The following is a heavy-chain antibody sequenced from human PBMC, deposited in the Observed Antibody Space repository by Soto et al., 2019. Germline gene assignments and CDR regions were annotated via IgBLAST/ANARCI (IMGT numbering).Heavy chain of an antibody. D-gene: IGHD3-10*01. Sequence: GASVKVSCKASGGTFSSYAISWVRQAPGQGLEWMGGIIPIFGTANYAQKFQGRVTITADESTSTAYMELSSLRSEDTAVYYCARAEYYGSGSSYNWFDPWGQGTLVTV. CDR3: ARAEYYGSGSSYNWFDP. V-gene: IGHV1-69*13. CDR1: GGTFSSYA. J-gene: IGHJ5*02. CDR2: IIPIFGTA.